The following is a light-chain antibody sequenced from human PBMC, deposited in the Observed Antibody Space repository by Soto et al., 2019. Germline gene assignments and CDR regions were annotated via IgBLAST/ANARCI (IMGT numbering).Light chain of an antibody. V-gene: IGKV3-20*01. CDR2: GAS. CDR1: QSVSSSY. CDR3: QQYGRSPLFT. Sequence: EIVLTQSPGTLSLSPGERATLSCRASQSVSSSYLAWYQQKPGKAPRLLIYGASSRATGIPDRFSGNGSGTDFALTIIRLEPEDFAGYYCQQYGRSPLFTFVPRTKVDIK. J-gene: IGKJ3*01.